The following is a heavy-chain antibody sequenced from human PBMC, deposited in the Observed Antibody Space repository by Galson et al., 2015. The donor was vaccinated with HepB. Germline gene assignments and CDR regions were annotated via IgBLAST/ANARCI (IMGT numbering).Heavy chain of an antibody. Sequence: SVKVSCKASGYTFTSYGISWVRQAPGQGLEWMGWINTNTGNPTYAQGFTGRFVFSLDTSVSTAYLQISSLKAEDTAVYYCALVPAAMVGYFDYWGQGTLVTVSS. CDR3: ALVPAAMVGYFDY. D-gene: IGHD2-2*01. CDR1: GYTFTSYG. J-gene: IGHJ4*02. V-gene: IGHV7-4-1*02. CDR2: INTNTGNP.